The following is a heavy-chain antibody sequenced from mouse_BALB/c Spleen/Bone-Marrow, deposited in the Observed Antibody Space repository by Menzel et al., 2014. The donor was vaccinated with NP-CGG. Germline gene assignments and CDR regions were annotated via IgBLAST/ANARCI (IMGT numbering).Heavy chain of an antibody. CDR3: ARSGCGDYYAVDY. D-gene: IGHD3-1*01. V-gene: IGHV5-17*02. Sequence: EVQRVESGGGLVQPGGSRKLSCAASGFTFSSFGMHWVRQAPEKGLEGVAYISSGSSTIYYADTVKGRFTVSRDNPKNTLFLQMTSLRSEDTAMYYCARSGCGDYYAVDYWGQGTSVTVSS. CDR2: ISSGSSTI. CDR1: GFTFSSFG. J-gene: IGHJ4*01.